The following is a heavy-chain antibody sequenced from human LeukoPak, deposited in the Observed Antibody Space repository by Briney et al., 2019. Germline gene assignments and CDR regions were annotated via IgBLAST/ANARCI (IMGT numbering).Heavy chain of an antibody. V-gene: IGHV3-23*01. J-gene: IGHJ4*02. CDR1: GFTFYKSA. Sequence: PGGSLRLPCAASGFTFYKSAMTWVRQAPGTGLEWVSAINGRGDFTYYADSVKGRFTISRDNSKNMLYLQMTSLRADDTAVYYCARREAEESGPIDYWGQGTLVTVSS. CDR3: ARREAEESGPIDY. D-gene: IGHD3-3*01. CDR2: INGRGDFT.